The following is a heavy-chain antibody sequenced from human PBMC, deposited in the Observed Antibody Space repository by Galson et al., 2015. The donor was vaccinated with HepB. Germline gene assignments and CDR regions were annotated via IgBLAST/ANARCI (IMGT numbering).Heavy chain of an antibody. CDR3: ARDGNLCYGDYEVCYYYYYMDV. CDR2: INPNSGGT. Sequence: SVKVSCKASGYTFTGYYMHWVRQAPGQGLEWMGWINPNSGGTNYAQKFQGRVTMTRDTSISTAYMELSRLRSDDTAVYYCARDGNLCYGDYEVCYYYYYMDVWGKGTTVTVSS. D-gene: IGHD4-17*01. V-gene: IGHV1-2*02. CDR1: GYTFTGYY. J-gene: IGHJ6*03.